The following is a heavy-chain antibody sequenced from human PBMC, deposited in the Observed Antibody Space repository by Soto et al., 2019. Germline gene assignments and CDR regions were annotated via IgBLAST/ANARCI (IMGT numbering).Heavy chain of an antibody. V-gene: IGHV3-23*01. Sequence: DVQLLESGGGLVQPEGSLRLSCAASGFTFSSYAMGWVRQGPGKGLEWVAVVSIGGSTHYADSVRGRFTISTDNSKNTMSLQMNSLTAEDTAVYFCANRRGAGGHFDYWGQGALVTVSS. D-gene: IGHD2-15*01. CDR1: GFTFSSYA. CDR2: VSIGGST. CDR3: ANRRGAGGHFDY. J-gene: IGHJ4*02.